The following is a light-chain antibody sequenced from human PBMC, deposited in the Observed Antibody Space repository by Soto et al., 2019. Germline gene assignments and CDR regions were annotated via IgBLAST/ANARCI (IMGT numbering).Light chain of an antibody. CDR1: QSISTY. V-gene: IGKV1-39*01. CDR3: QQSDSTLFT. J-gene: IGKJ3*01. Sequence: DIQMTQSPSSLSASVGDRVTITCRAGQSISTYLNWYQQKPGKAHKLLIYAASSLQSGVPSRFSGSGSWTDFTLTISSLQPEDFASYYCQQSDSTLFTFGPGTIVDIQ. CDR2: AAS.